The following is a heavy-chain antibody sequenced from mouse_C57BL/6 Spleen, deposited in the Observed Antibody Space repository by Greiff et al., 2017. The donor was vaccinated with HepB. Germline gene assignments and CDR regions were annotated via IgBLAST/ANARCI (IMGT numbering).Heavy chain of an antibody. CDR1: GYTFTDYY. CDR2: INPNNGGS. Sequence: EVQLQQSGPELVKPGASVKISCKASGYTFTDYYMNWVKQSHGKSLEWIGDINPNNGGSSYNQKFKGKATLTVDKSSSTAYMELRSLTSEDSAVYYCASGEDGYSWYCDVWGTRTTVTVSS. J-gene: IGHJ1*03. CDR3: ASGEDGYSWYCDV. V-gene: IGHV1-26*01. D-gene: IGHD2-3*01.